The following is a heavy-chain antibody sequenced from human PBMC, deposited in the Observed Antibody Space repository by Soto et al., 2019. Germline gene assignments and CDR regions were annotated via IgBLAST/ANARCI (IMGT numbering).Heavy chain of an antibody. V-gene: IGHV4-59*01. CDR3: ARDSSSSWYGPTGYYGMDV. CDR2: IYYSGST. CDR1: GGSISSYY. Sequence: PSETLSLTCTVSGGSISSYYWSWIRQPPGKGLEWIGYIYYSGSTNYNPSLKSRVTISVDTSKNQFSLKLSSVTAADTAVYYCARDSSSSWYGPTGYYGMDVWGQGTTVPVSS. D-gene: IGHD6-13*01. J-gene: IGHJ6*02.